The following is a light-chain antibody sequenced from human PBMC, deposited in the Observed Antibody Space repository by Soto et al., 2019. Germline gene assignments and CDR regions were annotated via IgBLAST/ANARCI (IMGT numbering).Light chain of an antibody. V-gene: IGKV3D-15*01. CDR2: YIS. J-gene: IGKJ1*01. CDR1: HSSGNF. CDR3: QQYSIWRT. Sequence: IVMTHSPATLSLSPWATASLSCRASHSSGNFLPWYQQKRGQAPRLLIYYISTRATGIPARFSGSGSGTEFTLTINSLQSEDFAVYYCQQYSIWRTFGKGTKVDIK.